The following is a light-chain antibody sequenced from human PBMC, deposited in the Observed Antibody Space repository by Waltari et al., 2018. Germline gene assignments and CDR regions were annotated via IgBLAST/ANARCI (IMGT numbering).Light chain of an antibody. CDR2: DVS. V-gene: IGLV2-14*03. Sequence: QSALTQPASVSGSPGQSITISCTGTSSDVGGYNYVSWYQQHPGKAPKLMIYDVSNRPSGFSNRFAGSKSVNTASLTISGLQAEDDADYYCSSYTSSSTFWVFGTGTKVTVL. CDR1: SSDVGGYNY. J-gene: IGLJ1*01. CDR3: SSYTSSSTFWV.